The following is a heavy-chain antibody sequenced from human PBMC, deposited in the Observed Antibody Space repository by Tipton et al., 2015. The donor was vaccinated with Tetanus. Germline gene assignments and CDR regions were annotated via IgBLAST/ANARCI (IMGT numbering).Heavy chain of an antibody. V-gene: IGHV1-8*01. CDR2: MNPNTGHA. Sequence: QLVQSGAEVKKPGASVKVSCKAFGYAFNSYDLNWVRQATGQGLEWLDYMNPNTGHAGYAQKFQGRVTMTSDISITTAYMELKNLRSDDTAIYYCARGNRGSSWYLWGQGTLVTVSS. D-gene: IGHD6-13*01. CDR1: GYAFNSYD. J-gene: IGHJ4*02. CDR3: ARGNRGSSWYL.